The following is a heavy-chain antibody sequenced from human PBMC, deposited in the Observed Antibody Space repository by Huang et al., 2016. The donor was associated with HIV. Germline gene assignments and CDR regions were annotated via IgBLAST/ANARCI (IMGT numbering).Heavy chain of an antibody. V-gene: IGHV4-39*01. D-gene: IGHD3-10*01. CDR2: IYYTGTT. J-gene: IGHJ4*02. Sequence: QLQLQESGPGLVKPSETLSLSCNVSGGSISSRSFYWGWIRPPPGKGLEWIGGIYYTGTTDYNPSLKSRVIISIDTAKNLFSLNLKSVTAADMAIYYCAKQERGAFREEILSSWGQGTLVTVSP. CDR1: GGSISSRSFY. CDR3: AKQERGAFREEILSS.